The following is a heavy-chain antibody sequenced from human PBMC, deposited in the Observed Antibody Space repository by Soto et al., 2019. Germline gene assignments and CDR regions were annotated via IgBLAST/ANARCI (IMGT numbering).Heavy chain of an antibody. Sequence: QVQLQQWGAGLLKPSETLSLTCAVYGGSFSGYYWSWIRQPPGKGLEWIGEINHSGSTNYKPSLNSRVTISVDTSNNQVSVRLSSVTAADTAVYYCARGPSDSSSCSTVDYWGQGTLVTVSS. CDR1: GGSFSGYY. D-gene: IGHD6-13*01. V-gene: IGHV4-34*01. CDR3: ARGPSDSSSCSTVDY. CDR2: INHSGST. J-gene: IGHJ4*02.